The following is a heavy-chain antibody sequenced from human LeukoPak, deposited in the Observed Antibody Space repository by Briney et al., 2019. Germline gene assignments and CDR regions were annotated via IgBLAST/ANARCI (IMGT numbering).Heavy chain of an antibody. CDR1: GDSVSSGNYY. Sequence: SETQSLTCTVSGDSVSSGNYYLSWIRQPPGTGLDWITYMSPSGTTKYNPSLKSRVTTSVDTSRTQFSLRLSSVTAADTAVYYCARGQDDRSGTFDYWGRGILVTVSS. J-gene: IGHJ4*02. D-gene: IGHD3-22*01. CDR3: ARGQDDRSGTFDY. V-gene: IGHV4-61*01. CDR2: MSPSGTT.